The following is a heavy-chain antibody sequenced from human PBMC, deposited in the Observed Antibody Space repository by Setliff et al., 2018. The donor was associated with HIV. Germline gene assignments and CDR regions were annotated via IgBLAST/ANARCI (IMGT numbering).Heavy chain of an antibody. D-gene: IGHD3-16*01. CDR2: IYYSGST. J-gene: IGHJ4*02. V-gene: IGHV4-39*01. CDR1: GASISSGSYY. Sequence: SEPLSLTCTVSGASISSGSYYWDWIRQPPGKGPEWIGSIYYSGSTYYNPSLKRRVTISVDTSKNQFSLKLSSVTAADTAVNYCARRPGGITRARLDNWGQGTLVTVSS. CDR3: ARRPGGITRARLDN.